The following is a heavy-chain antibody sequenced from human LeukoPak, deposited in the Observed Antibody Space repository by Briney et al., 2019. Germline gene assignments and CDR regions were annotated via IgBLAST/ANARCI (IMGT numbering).Heavy chain of an antibody. Sequence: GGSLRLSCAVSGFTFSNYWMSWVRQAPGKGLEWVAHIKQEGSERYYMDSVKGRFTISRDNAKNLLSLEMNSVRVEDTAIYYCVSTATFDDWGQGCLVTAS. V-gene: IGHV3-7*03. D-gene: IGHD5-12*01. J-gene: IGHJ4*02. CDR2: IKQEGSER. CDR3: VSTATFDD. CDR1: GFTFSNYW.